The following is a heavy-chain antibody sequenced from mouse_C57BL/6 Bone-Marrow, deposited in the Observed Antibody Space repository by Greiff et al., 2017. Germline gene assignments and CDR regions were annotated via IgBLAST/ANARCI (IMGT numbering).Heavy chain of an antibody. CDR2: IDPSDSYT. V-gene: IGHV1-59*01. J-gene: IGHJ3*01. CDR3: ARELDYPFAY. D-gene: IGHD2-4*01. Sequence: QVQLKQPGAELVRPGTSVKLSCKASGYTFTSYWMHWVKQRPGQGLEWIGVIDPSDSYTNYNQKFKGKATLTVDTSSSTAYMQLSSLTSEDSAVYYCARELDYPFAYWGQGTLVTVSA. CDR1: GYTFTSYW.